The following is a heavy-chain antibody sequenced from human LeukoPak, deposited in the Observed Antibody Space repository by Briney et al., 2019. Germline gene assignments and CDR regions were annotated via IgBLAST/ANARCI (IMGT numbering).Heavy chain of an antibody. CDR2: VNPNSGNT. D-gene: IGHD6-19*01. Sequence: ASVKVSCKASGYIFSTYDIHWVRQATGQGLEWMGWVNPNSGNTDFGQKFQGRLTITRNTSISTVYMELSSLRSEDTAVYYCASGSSGWYYYYMDVWGKGTTVTISS. V-gene: IGHV1-8*03. CDR1: GYIFSTYD. CDR3: ASGSSGWYYYYMDV. J-gene: IGHJ6*03.